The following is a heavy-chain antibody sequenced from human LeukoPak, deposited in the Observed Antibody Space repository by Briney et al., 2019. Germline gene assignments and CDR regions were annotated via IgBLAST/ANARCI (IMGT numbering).Heavy chain of an antibody. Sequence: ASVKVSCKVSGYTLTELSMHWVRQAPGKGLEWMGGFDPEDGETIYAQKFQGRVTMTEDTSTDTAYMELSSLRSEDTAVYYCARDLHSGYGLDYWGQGTLVTVSS. D-gene: IGHD5-12*01. V-gene: IGHV1-24*01. CDR3: ARDLHSGYGLDY. J-gene: IGHJ4*02. CDR1: GYTLTELS. CDR2: FDPEDGET.